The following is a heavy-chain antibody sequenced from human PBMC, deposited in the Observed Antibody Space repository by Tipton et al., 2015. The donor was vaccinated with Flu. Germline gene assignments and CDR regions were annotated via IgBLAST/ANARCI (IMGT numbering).Heavy chain of an antibody. CDR2: VYYSGGT. CDR3: ARIIRITMIRGLRDPYYFDY. CDR1: GGSISTSGYF. Sequence: TLSLTCTVSGGSISTSGYFWGWIRQPPGKGLEWIGSVYYSGGTHHNPSLKSRVSISGDTSKNQFSLKLTYVTAADTAVYFCARIIRITMIRGLRDPYYFDYWDQGMLVTVSS. J-gene: IGHJ4*02. D-gene: IGHD3-10*01. V-gene: IGHV4-39*07.